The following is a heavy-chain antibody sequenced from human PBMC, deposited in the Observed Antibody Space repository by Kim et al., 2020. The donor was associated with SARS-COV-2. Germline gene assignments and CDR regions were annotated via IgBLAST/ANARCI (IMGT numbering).Heavy chain of an antibody. D-gene: IGHD5-12*01. CDR3: ARHRDGYNSIEQYYYYVMDV. J-gene: IGHJ6*02. Sequence: GESLKISCKGSGYNFSSYWIGWVRQKPGKGLEWVGIIYPGDSDTRYSPSFRGHVTISADKSIRTAYLQWSSLKASDTAIYFCARHRDGYNSIEQYYYYVMDVWGPGTTVTVSS. CDR1: GYNFSSYW. V-gene: IGHV5-51*01. CDR2: IYPGDSDT.